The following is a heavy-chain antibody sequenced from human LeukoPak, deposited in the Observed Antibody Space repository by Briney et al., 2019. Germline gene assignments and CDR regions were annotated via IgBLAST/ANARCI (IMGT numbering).Heavy chain of an antibody. CDR2: ISCNSGSI. D-gene: IGHD3-9*01. Sequence: PGRSLRLSCAASRFTFDDYAMHWVRQAPGKGLEWVSGISCNSGSIGYADSVKGRFTISRDNAKNSLYLQMNSLRAEDTALYYCAKDLDPYYDILTGYSRFDYWGQGTLVTVSS. J-gene: IGHJ4*02. CDR1: RFTFDDYA. CDR3: AKDLDPYYDILTGYSRFDY. V-gene: IGHV3-9*01.